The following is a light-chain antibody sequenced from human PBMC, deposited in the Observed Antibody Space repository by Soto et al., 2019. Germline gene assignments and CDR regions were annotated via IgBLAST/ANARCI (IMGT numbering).Light chain of an antibody. Sequence: QSALTQPASASGSPGRSVTISCTGTSSDVGGYNYVSWYQQHPGKAPKLMIYEVNKRPSGVPDRFSGSKSGNTASLTVSGLQAEDEADYYCSSYAGSSNSVFGTGTKSPS. V-gene: IGLV2-8*01. CDR1: SSDVGGYNY. J-gene: IGLJ1*01. CDR2: EVN. CDR3: SSYAGSSNSV.